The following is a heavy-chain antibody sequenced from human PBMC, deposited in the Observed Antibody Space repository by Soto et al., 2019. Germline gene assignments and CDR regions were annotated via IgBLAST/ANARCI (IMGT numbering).Heavy chain of an antibody. CDR2: IIPLFGTA. Sequence: SVKVSCKASGGTFSSYAISWVRQAPGQGLEWMGGIIPLFGTANNAQKFQGRVTITADESTSTAYMELSSLRSEDTAVYYCAIPGYCSSTSCTIRMDVWGQGTTVTVSS. CDR3: AIPGYCSSTSCTIRMDV. V-gene: IGHV1-69*13. J-gene: IGHJ6*02. D-gene: IGHD2-2*01. CDR1: GGTFSSYA.